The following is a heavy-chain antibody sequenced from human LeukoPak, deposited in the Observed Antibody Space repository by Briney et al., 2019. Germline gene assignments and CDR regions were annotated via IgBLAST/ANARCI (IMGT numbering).Heavy chain of an antibody. J-gene: IGHJ6*03. CDR3: ARDRRGALSASLGGLFSSYYTYYYMDV. D-gene: IGHD3-16*01. CDR2: INPSDGAT. CDR1: GYTFTMYY. Sequence: GASVKVSCKASGYTFTMYYIHWVRQAPGQGLEWMGMINPSDGATTYAQRFQGRVTMTRDMSTTTVYMDLRSLRSDAKAVYVRARDRRGALSASLGGLFSSYYTYYYMDVWGRGTTVTVSS. V-gene: IGHV1-46*01.